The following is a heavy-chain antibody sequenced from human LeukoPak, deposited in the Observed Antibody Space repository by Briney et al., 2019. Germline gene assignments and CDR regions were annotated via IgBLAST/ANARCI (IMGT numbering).Heavy chain of an antibody. D-gene: IGHD5-24*01. CDR3: ARDHLRDGYNTDAFDI. J-gene: IGHJ3*02. CDR1: GFTVSSNY. V-gene: IGHV3-66*01. CDR2: IYRVGST. Sequence: GGSLRLSCAASGFTVSSNYMSWVRQAPGKGLGWVSVIYRVGSTYYADSVKGRFTISRDNSKNTVYLQMNSLRAEDTALYYCARDHLRDGYNTDAFDIWGHGTMVTVSS.